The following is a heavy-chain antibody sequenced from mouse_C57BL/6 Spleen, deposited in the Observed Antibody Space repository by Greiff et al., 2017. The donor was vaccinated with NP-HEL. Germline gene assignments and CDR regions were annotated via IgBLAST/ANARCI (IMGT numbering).Heavy chain of an antibody. J-gene: IGHJ4*01. Sequence: EVKLQESGGDLVKPGGSLKLSCAASGFTFSSYGMSWVRQTPDKRLEWVATISSGGSYTYYPDSVKGRFTISRDNAKNTLYLQMSSLKSEDTAMYYCARLPLITTVVATWKDYWGQGTSVTVSS. CDR2: ISSGGSYT. CDR1: GFTFSSYG. V-gene: IGHV5-6*01. D-gene: IGHD1-1*01. CDR3: ARLPLITTVVATWKDY.